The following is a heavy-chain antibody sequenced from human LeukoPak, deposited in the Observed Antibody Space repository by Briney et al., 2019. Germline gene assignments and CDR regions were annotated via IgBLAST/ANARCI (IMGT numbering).Heavy chain of an antibody. CDR3: ARGEVALNWFDP. D-gene: IGHD2-15*01. CDR1: GGSISSYY. V-gene: IGHV4-59*01. J-gene: IGHJ5*02. CDR2: IYYSGST. Sequence: PSETLSLTCTVSGGSISSYYWTWIRQPPGKGPEWIAYIYYSGSTNYNPSLKSRVTISVDKSKNQFSLKLRSVTAADTAVYYCARGEVALNWFDPWGQGTLVTVSS.